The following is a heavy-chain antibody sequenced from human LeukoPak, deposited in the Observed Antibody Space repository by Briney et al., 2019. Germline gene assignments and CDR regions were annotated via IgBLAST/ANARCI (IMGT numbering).Heavy chain of an antibody. J-gene: IGHJ4*02. CDR1: GGTFSSYA. V-gene: IGHV1-69*06. D-gene: IGHD6-6*01. CDR3: ARRSSSSQTLDY. Sequence: ASVKVSCKASGGTFSSYAISWVRQAPGQGLEWMGGIIPIFGTANYAQKFQGRVTITADKSTSTAYMELSSLRSEDTAVYYCARRSSSSQTLDYWGQGTLVTVSS. CDR2: IIPIFGTA.